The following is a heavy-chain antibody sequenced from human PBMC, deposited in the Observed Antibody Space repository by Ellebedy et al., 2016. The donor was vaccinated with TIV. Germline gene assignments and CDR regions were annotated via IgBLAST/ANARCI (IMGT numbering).Heavy chain of an antibody. Sequence: GGSLRLSCAASGFTFSTYWMTWVRQAPGKGLEWVSYISSSSSSIYYADSVKGRFTISRDNAKNSLYLQMNSLRDEDTAVYYCARNNWNYGETALNYWGQGTLVTVSS. CDR2: ISSSSSSI. CDR1: GFTFSTYW. CDR3: ARNNWNYGETALNY. J-gene: IGHJ4*02. D-gene: IGHD1-7*01. V-gene: IGHV3-48*02.